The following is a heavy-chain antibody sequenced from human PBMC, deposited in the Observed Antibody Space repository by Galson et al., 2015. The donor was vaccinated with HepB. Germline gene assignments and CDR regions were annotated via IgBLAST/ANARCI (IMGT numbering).Heavy chain of an antibody. D-gene: IGHD6-19*01. Sequence: SVKVSCKAYGYTFTSYGISWVRQAPGQGLQWMGWISSYNGHTNYPQHPQGRVTMTIDTSTSTAYMDLRSLRSDDTAVYYCARVYNSGWYGHFDYWGQRTLVTVSS. CDR1: GYTFTSYG. J-gene: IGHJ4*02. CDR3: ARVYNSGWYGHFDY. CDR2: ISSYNGHT. V-gene: IGHV1-18*01.